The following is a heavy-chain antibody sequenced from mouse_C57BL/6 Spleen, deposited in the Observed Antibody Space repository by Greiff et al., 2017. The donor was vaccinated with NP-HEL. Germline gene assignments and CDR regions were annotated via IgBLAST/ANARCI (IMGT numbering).Heavy chain of an antibody. D-gene: IGHD1-1*01. Sequence: EVHLVESGGDLVKPGGSLKLSCAASGFTFSSYGMSWVRQTPDKRLEWVATISSGGSYTYYPDSVKGRFTISRDNAKNTLYLQMSSLKSEDTAMYYCARQRGIITTVVATDYAMDYWGQGTSVTVSS. J-gene: IGHJ4*01. V-gene: IGHV5-6*01. CDR3: ARQRGIITTVVATDYAMDY. CDR2: ISSGGSYT. CDR1: GFTFSSYG.